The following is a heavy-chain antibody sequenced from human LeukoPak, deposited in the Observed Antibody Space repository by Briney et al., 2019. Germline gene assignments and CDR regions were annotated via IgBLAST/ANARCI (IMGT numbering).Heavy chain of an antibody. J-gene: IGHJ5*02. D-gene: IGHD2-21*02. CDR2: INSDGSST. CDR3: ARVAYCGADCYSTDS. V-gene: IGHV3-74*01. Sequence: GESLRLSCAASGFTFSSYWMHWVRQAPGKGLVWVSRINSDGSSTSYADSVEGRFTISRDNAKNTLYLQMNSLRAEDTAVYYCARVAYCGADCYSTDSWGQGTLVTVSS. CDR1: GFTFSSYW.